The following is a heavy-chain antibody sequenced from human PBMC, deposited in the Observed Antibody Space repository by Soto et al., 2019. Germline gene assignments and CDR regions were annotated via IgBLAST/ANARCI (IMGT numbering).Heavy chain of an antibody. D-gene: IGHD1-26*01. CDR2: MNPNSGNT. CDR3: ARVEEWETKGGNDY. J-gene: IGHJ4*02. Sequence: QVQLVQSGAEVKKPGASVKVSCKASGYTFTSYDINWVRQATGQGLEWMGWMNPNSGNTGYAQKFQGRVTMTRNTSISTAYMELSSLRSEVTAVYYCARVEEWETKGGNDYWGQGTLVTVSS. V-gene: IGHV1-8*01. CDR1: GYTFTSYD.